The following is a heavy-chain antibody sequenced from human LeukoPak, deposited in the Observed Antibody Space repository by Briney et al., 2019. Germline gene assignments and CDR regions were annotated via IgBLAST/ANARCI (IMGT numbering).Heavy chain of an antibody. J-gene: IGHJ6*03. CDR1: GGSFSGYY. CDR2: INHSGST. Sequence: SETLSLTCAVYGGSFSGYYWSWIRQPPGKGLEWIGEINHSGSTNYNPSLKSRVTISVDTSKNQFSLKLSSVTAADTAVYYCARDYGDCSGGSCYRGYYYYMDVWGKGTTVTISS. V-gene: IGHV4-34*01. CDR3: ARDYGDCSGGSCYRGYYYYMDV. D-gene: IGHD2-15*01.